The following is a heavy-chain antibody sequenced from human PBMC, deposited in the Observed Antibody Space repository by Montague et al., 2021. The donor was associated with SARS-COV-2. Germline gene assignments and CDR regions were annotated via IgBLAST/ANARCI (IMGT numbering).Heavy chain of an antibody. CDR2: ISYDGSNK. Sequence: SLRLSCAASGFTFSSYAMHWVRQAPGKGLEWVAAISYDGSNKYYADSVKARFTISRDNSKNTLYLQMNSLRAEDTAVYYCARPYSVSYYGYFDYWGQGTLVTVSS. J-gene: IGHJ4*02. V-gene: IGHV3-30*04. CDR3: ARPYSVSYYGYFDY. CDR1: GFTFSSYA. D-gene: IGHD1-26*01.